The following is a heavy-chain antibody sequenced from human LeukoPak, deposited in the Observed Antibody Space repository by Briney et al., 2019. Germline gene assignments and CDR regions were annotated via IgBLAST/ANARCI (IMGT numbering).Heavy chain of an antibody. Sequence: SETLSLTCTVSGGSIRSSTYYWGWIRQPPGKGLEWIGSISYSGSTYYNPSLKSRVTISVDTSNNQFSLKLSSVTAADTAVYYCARVSSGVYFDYWGQGTLVTVSS. D-gene: IGHD2-15*01. CDR1: GGSIRSSTYY. CDR3: ARVSSGVYFDY. V-gene: IGHV4-39*07. J-gene: IGHJ4*02. CDR2: ISYSGST.